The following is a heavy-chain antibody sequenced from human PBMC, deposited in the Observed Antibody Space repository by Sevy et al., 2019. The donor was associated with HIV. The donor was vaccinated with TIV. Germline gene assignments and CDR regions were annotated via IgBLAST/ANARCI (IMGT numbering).Heavy chain of an antibody. Sequence: SETLSLTCTVSGGSISSGDYYWSWIRQPPGKGLEWIGYIYYSGSTYYNPSLKRRFTISVDTSKTEFSLKRSSVTAADTAVYYCARGNYYDSSGYFDYWGQGTLVTVSS. CDR2: IYYSGST. D-gene: IGHD3-22*01. V-gene: IGHV4-30-4*01. J-gene: IGHJ4*02. CDR1: GGSISSGDYY. CDR3: ARGNYYDSSGYFDY.